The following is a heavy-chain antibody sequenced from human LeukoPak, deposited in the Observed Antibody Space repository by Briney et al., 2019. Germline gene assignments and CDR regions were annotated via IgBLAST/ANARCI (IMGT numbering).Heavy chain of an antibody. Sequence: PSETLSLTCTVSGGSISSYFWGWIRQPAGERLEWIGRIFSTGSTYYNPSFKSRVTMSVDTSKNQFSLKLTSVTAADTAVYYCARPYSSGFGYFAYWGQGTLVTVSS. J-gene: IGHJ4*02. D-gene: IGHD6-19*01. CDR3: ARPYSSGFGYFAY. V-gene: IGHV4-4*07. CDR1: GGSISSYF. CDR2: IFSTGST.